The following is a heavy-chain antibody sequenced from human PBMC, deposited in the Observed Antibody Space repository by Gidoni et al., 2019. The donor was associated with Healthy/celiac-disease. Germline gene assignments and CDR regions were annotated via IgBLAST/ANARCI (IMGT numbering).Heavy chain of an antibody. CDR3: ARARGRAANWFDP. CDR2: IYYSGST. J-gene: IGHJ5*02. CDR1: GGSISSGGYY. D-gene: IGHD2-15*01. V-gene: IGHV4-31*03. Sequence: QVQLQESGPGMGKPSQTLSLTCTVSGGSISSGGYYWSWIRQHPGKGREWIGYIYYSGSTYSNPSLKSRVTISVDTSKNQFSLKLSSVTAADTAVYYCARARGRAANWFDPWGQGTLVTVSS.